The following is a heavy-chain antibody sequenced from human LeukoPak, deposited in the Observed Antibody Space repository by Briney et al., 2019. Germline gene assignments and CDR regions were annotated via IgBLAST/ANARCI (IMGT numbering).Heavy chain of an antibody. CDR3: AREDAVAGTFDY. D-gene: IGHD6-19*01. J-gene: IGHJ4*02. Sequence: ASVKVSCKASGYTFTGYYMHWVRQAPGQGLEWMGWLNPNSGGTNYAQKFQGRVTMNRDTSISTAYMELSRLRSDDTAVYYCAREDAVAGTFDYWGQGTLVTVSS. CDR2: LNPNSGGT. CDR1: GYTFTGYY. V-gene: IGHV1-2*02.